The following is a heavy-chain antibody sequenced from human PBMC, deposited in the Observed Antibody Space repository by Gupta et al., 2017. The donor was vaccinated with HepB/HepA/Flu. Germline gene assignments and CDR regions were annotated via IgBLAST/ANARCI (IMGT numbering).Heavy chain of an antibody. D-gene: IGHD1-14*01. Sequence: EVQLVASGGGLAQPGGSLRIPCAVSGFSFDDYAMHWVRQAPGKGLEWVSVISGDSVTTHYADSVRGRFTISRDNYKKILFLQINSLRSEDTAFYYCAKSTGPGSFLINYLGQGTLVTVSS. CDR1: GFSFDDYA. J-gene: IGHJ4*02. CDR3: AKSTGPGSFLINY. V-gene: IGHV3-43*02. CDR2: ISGDSVTT.